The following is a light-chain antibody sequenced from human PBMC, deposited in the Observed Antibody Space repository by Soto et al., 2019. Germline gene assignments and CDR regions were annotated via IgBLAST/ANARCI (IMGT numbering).Light chain of an antibody. J-gene: IGKJ1*01. V-gene: IGKV3-15*01. Sequence: EIVMTQSPATLSVSPGERATLSCRVSQSVSSDLAWYQQKPGQAPRLLIHGASTRATGVPARFSGSGSGTEFTLNLSSLQSEDFAVYYRQQYNNWRTFGQGTTVDIK. CDR2: GAS. CDR1: QSVSSD. CDR3: QQYNNWRT.